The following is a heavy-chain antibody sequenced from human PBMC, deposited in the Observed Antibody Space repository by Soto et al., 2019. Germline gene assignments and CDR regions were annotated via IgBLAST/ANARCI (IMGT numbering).Heavy chain of an antibody. CDR1: GGTFSSYA. CDR2: IIPIFGTA. CDR3: ARVLASYDSSGYYPGDY. V-gene: IGHV1-69*06. Sequence: QVQLVQSGAEVKKPGSSVKVSCKASGGTFSSYAISWVRQAPGQGLEWMGGIIPIFGTANYAQKFQGRDTITASKSTSTAYMELSSLRSEDTAVYYCARVLASYDSSGYYPGDYWGQGTLVTVSS. D-gene: IGHD3-22*01. J-gene: IGHJ4*02.